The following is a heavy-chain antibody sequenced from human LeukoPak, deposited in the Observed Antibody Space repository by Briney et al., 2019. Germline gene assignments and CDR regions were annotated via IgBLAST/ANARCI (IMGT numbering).Heavy chain of an antibody. V-gene: IGHV3-23*01. Sequence: TGGSLRLSCAASGLTFSSYAMSWVRQAPGKGLEWVSAISGSGGSTYYADSVKGRFTISRDNSKNTLYLQMNSLRAEDTAVYYCAKDQGLPEDYYYGMDVWGQGTTVTVSS. J-gene: IGHJ6*02. D-gene: IGHD4-11*01. CDR1: GLTFSSYA. CDR3: AKDQGLPEDYYYGMDV. CDR2: ISGSGGST.